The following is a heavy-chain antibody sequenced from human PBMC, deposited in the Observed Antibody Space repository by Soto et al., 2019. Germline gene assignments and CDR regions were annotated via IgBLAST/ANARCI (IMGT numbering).Heavy chain of an antibody. CDR3: ARGHYGLDV. Sequence: EVQLVESGGGLIQPGGSLRLSCAASGFTFSSYWMSCVRQAPGKGLEWVAHIKGDGSGIEFVDSVKGRFTISRDNAKNSLFMQMTSLRADDTAVYYCARGHYGLDVWGQGTTVIVSS. V-gene: IGHV3-7*05. J-gene: IGHJ6*02. CDR2: IKGDGSGI. CDR1: GFTFSSYW.